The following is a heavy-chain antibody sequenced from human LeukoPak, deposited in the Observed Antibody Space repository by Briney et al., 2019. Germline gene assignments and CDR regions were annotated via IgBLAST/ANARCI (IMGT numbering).Heavy chain of an antibody. CDR2: ISSSSSYI. CDR3: ARDLDSSGYFEY. V-gene: IGHV3-21*01. J-gene: IGHJ4*02. CDR1: GFTFSSYS. D-gene: IGHD3-22*01. Sequence: GGSLRLSCAASGFTFSSYSMNWVRQAPGKGLEWVSSISSSSSYIYYADSAKGRFTISRDNAKNSLYLQMNSLRAEDTALYYCARDLDSSGYFEYWGQGTLVTVSS.